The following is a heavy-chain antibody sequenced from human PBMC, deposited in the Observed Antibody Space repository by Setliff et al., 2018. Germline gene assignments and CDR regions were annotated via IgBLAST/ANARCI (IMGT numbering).Heavy chain of an antibody. CDR3: ARYTPKLPELGIYGWFDY. Sequence: SETLSLTCTVSGGSISSGGYYWSWIRQHPGKGLEWIGYIYYSGSTYYNPSLKSRVTISVDTSKNQFSLKLSSVTAADTAVYYCARYTPKLPELGIYGWFDYWGQGTPVTVSS. CDR2: IYYSGST. CDR1: GGSISSGGYY. D-gene: IGHD7-27*01. V-gene: IGHV4-31*03. J-gene: IGHJ4*02.